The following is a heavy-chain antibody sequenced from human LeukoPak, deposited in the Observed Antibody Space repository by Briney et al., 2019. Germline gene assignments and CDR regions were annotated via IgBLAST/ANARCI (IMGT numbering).Heavy chain of an antibody. Sequence: PGGALRLSCAASGLTFSSYEMNWVRQAPGKGGEGGAYICSSGSPIHYAASVTGRFTISRDNAKNSLYLQMNGLRADDTAVYYCARDKIRLVTGFDYWGQGTLVTVPS. CDR1: GLTFSSYE. D-gene: IGHD3-9*01. J-gene: IGHJ4*02. CDR2: ICSSGSPI. CDR3: ARDKIRLVTGFDY. V-gene: IGHV3-48*03.